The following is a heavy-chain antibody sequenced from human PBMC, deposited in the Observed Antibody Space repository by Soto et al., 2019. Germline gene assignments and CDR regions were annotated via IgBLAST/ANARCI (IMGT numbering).Heavy chain of an antibody. Sequence: SVKVSCKASGGTFSSYAISWVRQAPGQGLEWMGGIIPIFGTANYAQKFQGRVTITADKSTSTAYMELSSLRSEDTAVYYCAYYYDSSGYYAAAFDIWGQGTIGPVS. V-gene: IGHV1-69*06. D-gene: IGHD3-22*01. J-gene: IGHJ3*02. CDR1: GGTFSSYA. CDR2: IIPIFGTA. CDR3: AYYYDSSGYYAAAFDI.